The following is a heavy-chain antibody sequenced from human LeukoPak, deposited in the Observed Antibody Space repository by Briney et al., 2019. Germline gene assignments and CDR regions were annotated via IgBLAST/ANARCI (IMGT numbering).Heavy chain of an antibody. J-gene: IGHJ5*02. CDR3: AKGRFLEWVPNNWFDP. D-gene: IGHD3-3*01. CDR1: GFTFDDYA. V-gene: IGHV3-9*03. CDR2: ISWNSGSI. Sequence: GRSLRLSCAASGFTFDDYAMHWVRQAPGKGLEWVSGISWNSGSIGYADSVKGRFTISRDNAKNSLYLQMNSLRAEDMALYYCAKGRFLEWVPNNWFDPWGQGTLVTVSS.